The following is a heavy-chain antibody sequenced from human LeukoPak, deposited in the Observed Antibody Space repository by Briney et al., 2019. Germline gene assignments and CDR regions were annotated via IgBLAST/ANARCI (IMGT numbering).Heavy chain of an antibody. Sequence: SETLSLTCTVSGGSISSYYWSWIRQPPGKGLEWIGEINHSGSTNYNPSLKSRVTISVDTSKNQFSLKLSSVTAADTAAYYCARRGTIFGVVGHWGQGTLVTVSS. V-gene: IGHV4-34*01. CDR2: INHSGST. D-gene: IGHD3-3*01. J-gene: IGHJ4*02. CDR3: ARRGTIFGVVGH. CDR1: GGSISSYY.